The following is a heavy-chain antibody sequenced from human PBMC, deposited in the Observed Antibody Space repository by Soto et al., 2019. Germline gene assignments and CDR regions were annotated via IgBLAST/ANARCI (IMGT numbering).Heavy chain of an antibody. CDR1: GFTFSSYA. CDR2: IRSKANSYAT. D-gene: IGHD3-10*01. Sequence: GGALRLSCAASGFTFSSYAMSWVRQAPGKGLEWVGRIRSKANSYATAYAASVKGRFTISRDDSKNTAYLQMNSLKTKDTAVYYCTRLPHDYYDSDYYNLFDPWGQGTLVTVSS. V-gene: IGHV3-73*01. J-gene: IGHJ5*02. CDR3: TRLPHDYYDSDYYNLFDP.